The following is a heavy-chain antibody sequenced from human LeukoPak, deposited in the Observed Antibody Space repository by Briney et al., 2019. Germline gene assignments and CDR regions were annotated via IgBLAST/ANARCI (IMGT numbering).Heavy chain of an antibody. CDR3: ARHGVRDGSTCFDY. CDR1: GGSISSYY. CDR2: IYYSGST. Sequence: SETLSLTCTVSGGSISSYYWSWIRQPPGKGLEWIGYIYYSGSTNYNPSLKSRVTISVDTSNNQLSLKLSSVTAADTAVYYCARHGVRDGSTCFDYWGQGTLVTVSS. V-gene: IGHV4-59*08. J-gene: IGHJ4*02. D-gene: IGHD5-24*01.